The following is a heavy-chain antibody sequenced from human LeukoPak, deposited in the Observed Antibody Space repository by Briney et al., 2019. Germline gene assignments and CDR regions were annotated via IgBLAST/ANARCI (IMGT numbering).Heavy chain of an antibody. CDR1: GYTFTSYD. CDR2: VKVYNANT. D-gene: IGHD3-22*01. J-gene: IGHJ4*02. CDR3: AKDIHPGLDSGASCCFDY. V-gene: IGHV1-18*01. Sequence: GASVQGSFKASGYTFTSYDINWGRRATGQGREWRGWVKVYNANTNYAQNVQRRVTITTDTSTNTAYMELRSLRSDDTAVYYCAKDIHPGLDSGASCCFDYWGQGTPVTVSS.